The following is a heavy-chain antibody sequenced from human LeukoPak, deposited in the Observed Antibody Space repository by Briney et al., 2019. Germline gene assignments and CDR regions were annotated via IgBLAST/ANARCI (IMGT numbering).Heavy chain of an antibody. V-gene: IGHV1-69*04. J-gene: IGHJ4*02. CDR2: IIPILGIA. Sequence: ASVKVSCKASGSTFSSYAISWVRQAPGQGLEWMGRIIPILGIANYAQKFQGRVTITADKSTSTAYMELSSLRSEDTAVYYCARDSVAYCGGDCDYWGQGTLVTVSS. CDR3: ARDSVAYCGGDCDY. D-gene: IGHD2-21*01. CDR1: GSTFSSYA.